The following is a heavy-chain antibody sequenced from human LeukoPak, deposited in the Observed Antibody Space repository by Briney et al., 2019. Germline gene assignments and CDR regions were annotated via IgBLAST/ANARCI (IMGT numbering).Heavy chain of an antibody. CDR3: ARDSGTTGEVKFDP. CDR1: GGSFSGYY. D-gene: IGHD3-10*01. V-gene: IGHV4-34*01. Sequence: SETLSLTCAVYGGSFSGYYWSWIRQPPGKGLEWIGEINHSGSTNYNPSLKSRVSMSVVTSKNQFSLKLSSVTAADTAVYYCARDSGTTGEVKFDPWGQGTLVTVSS. CDR2: INHSGST. J-gene: IGHJ5*02.